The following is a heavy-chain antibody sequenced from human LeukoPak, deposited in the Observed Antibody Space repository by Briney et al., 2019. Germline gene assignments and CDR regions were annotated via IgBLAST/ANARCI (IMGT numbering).Heavy chain of an antibody. CDR2: IYIGGST. J-gene: IGHJ5*02. CDR1: GFTVSSNY. CDR3: AKDLVRDRWFGES. Sequence: GGSLRLSCAASGFTVSSNYMSWVRQAPGKGLEWVSVIYIGGSTYYADSVKGRFTISRDNAKNSLYLQMISLGAEDTAVYHCAKDLVRDRWFGESWGQGTLVTVSS. D-gene: IGHD3-10*01. V-gene: IGHV3-53*01.